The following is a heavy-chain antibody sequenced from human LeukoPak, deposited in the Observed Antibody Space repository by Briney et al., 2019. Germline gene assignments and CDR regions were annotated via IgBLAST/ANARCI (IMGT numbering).Heavy chain of an antibody. Sequence: GGSLRLSCAASGFTFSSYGMHWVRQAPGKGLEWVAVIRYDGSNKYYADSVKGRFTISRDNSKNTLYLQMNSLRAEDTAVYYCAREIYYDSSGYYYGGAFDIWGQGTMVTVSS. V-gene: IGHV3-33*01. CDR3: AREIYYDSSGYYYGGAFDI. CDR2: IRYDGSNK. CDR1: GFTFSSYG. D-gene: IGHD3-22*01. J-gene: IGHJ3*02.